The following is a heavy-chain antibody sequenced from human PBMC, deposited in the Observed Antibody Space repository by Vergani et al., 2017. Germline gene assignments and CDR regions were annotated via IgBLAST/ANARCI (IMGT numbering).Heavy chain of an antibody. CDR2: ISYDGSNK. Sequence: QVQLVESGGGVVQTGRSLRLSCAASGFTFSSYAMHWVRQAPGKGLEWVAVISYDGSNKYYADSVKGRFTISRDNSKNTLYLQMNSLRAEDTAVYYCARVAIVATEGYYYYYMDVWGKGP. D-gene: IGHD5-12*01. V-gene: IGHV3-30-3*01. J-gene: IGHJ6*03. CDR1: GFTFSSYA. CDR3: ARVAIVATEGYYYYYMDV.